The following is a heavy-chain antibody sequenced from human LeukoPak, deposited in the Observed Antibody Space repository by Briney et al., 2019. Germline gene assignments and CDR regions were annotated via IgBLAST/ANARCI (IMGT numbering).Heavy chain of an antibody. D-gene: IGHD5-18*01. CDR2: IRYGGSDK. CDR3: ASRGSSNGFDY. CDR1: GFTFSTYG. J-gene: IGHJ4*02. Sequence: PGGSLRLSCAASGFTFSTYGMHWVRQAPGKGLEWVALIRYGGSDKYYADSVRGRFTISRDNSKNTLYLQMNSLRGEDTAVYCCASRGSSNGFDYWGQGTLVTVSS. V-gene: IGHV3-30*02.